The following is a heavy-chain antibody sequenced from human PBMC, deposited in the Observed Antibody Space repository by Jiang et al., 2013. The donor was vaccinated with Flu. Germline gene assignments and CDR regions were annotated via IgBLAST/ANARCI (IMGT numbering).Heavy chain of an antibody. CDR2: IYPGDSDT. V-gene: IGHV5-51*01. CDR3: ARDYYDSSGYSRGYGMDV. Sequence: GAEVKKPGESLKISCKGSGYSFTSYWIGWVRQMPGKGLEWMGIIYPGDSDTRYSPSFQGQVTISADKSISTAYLQWSSLKASDTAMYYCARDYYDSSGYSRGYGMDVWGQGTTVTVSS. CDR1: GYSFTSYW. J-gene: IGHJ6*02. D-gene: IGHD3-22*01.